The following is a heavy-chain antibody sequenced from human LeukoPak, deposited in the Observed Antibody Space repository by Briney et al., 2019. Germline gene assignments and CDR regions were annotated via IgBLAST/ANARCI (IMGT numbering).Heavy chain of an antibody. V-gene: IGHV3-30-3*01. CDR1: GFTFSSYA. CDR2: ISYDGSNK. CDR3: ARGFSGSYTDY. Sequence: GGSLRLSCAASGFTFSSYAMHWVRQAPGKGLEWVAVISYDGSNKYYADSVKGRFTISRDNSKNTLYLQMNSLRAENTAVYYCARGFSGSYTDYWGQGTLVTVSS. J-gene: IGHJ4*02. D-gene: IGHD1-26*01.